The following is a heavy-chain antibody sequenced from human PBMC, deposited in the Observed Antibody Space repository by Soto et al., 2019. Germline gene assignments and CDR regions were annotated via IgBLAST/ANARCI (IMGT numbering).Heavy chain of an antibody. V-gene: IGHV3-33*01. D-gene: IGHD4-17*01. CDR3: ASGRGGSYGGNSAHYDV. J-gene: IGHJ3*01. CDR2: IWYDGSKE. Sequence: QVHLVESGGGVVQPGTSLRLSCEASGFTFSGFGMHWVRQTPGKGLEWVAVIWYDGSKEYFADCVKGRFTISRDNSKNALYLQMNSLRAEDSDIYYCASGRGGSYGGNSAHYDVWGQGTLVTVSS. CDR1: GFTFSGFG.